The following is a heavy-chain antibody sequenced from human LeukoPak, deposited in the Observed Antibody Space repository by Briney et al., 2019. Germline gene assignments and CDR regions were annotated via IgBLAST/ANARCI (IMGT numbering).Heavy chain of an antibody. V-gene: IGHV1-18*01. D-gene: IGHD3-3*01. Sequence: ASVNVSCKASGYIFSRYGSSGGGQPPEQGLEGLGWSSAYNVTKNYAQKLQGRVTMTTDTSTSTAYMELRSLRSDDTAVYYCARGGVGLWSSLKLYYYYYYYMDVWGKGTTVTVSS. CDR2: SSAYNVTK. J-gene: IGHJ6*03. CDR3: ARGGVGLWSSLKLYYYYYYYMDV. CDR1: GYIFSRYG.